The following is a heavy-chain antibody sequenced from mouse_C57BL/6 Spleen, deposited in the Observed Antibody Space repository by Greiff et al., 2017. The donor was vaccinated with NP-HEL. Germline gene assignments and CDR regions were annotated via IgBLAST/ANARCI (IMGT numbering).Heavy chain of an antibody. V-gene: IGHV1-66*01. CDR3: ARGGVEGDYFDY. Sequence: QVQLKESGPELVKPGASVKISCKASGYSFTSYYIHWVKQRPGQGLEWIGWIYPGSGNTKYNEKFKGKATLTADTSSSTAYMQLSSLTSEDSAVYYCARGGVEGDYFDYWGQGTTLTVSS. D-gene: IGHD1-1*01. CDR1: GYSFTSYY. CDR2: IYPGSGNT. J-gene: IGHJ2*01.